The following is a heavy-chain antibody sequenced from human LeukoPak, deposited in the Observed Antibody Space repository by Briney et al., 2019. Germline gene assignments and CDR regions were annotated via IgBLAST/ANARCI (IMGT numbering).Heavy chain of an antibody. D-gene: IGHD3-10*01. CDR2: ITGSGGTT. V-gene: IGHV3-23*01. J-gene: IGHJ6*03. CDR1: GFTFSSYA. Sequence: GGSLRLSCAASGFTFSSYAMSWVRQAPGKGLEWVSTITGSGGTTYYADSGKGRITISRDNSKNTLYLQMNSLRAEDTAVYYCARSYTHYYYYMDVWGKGTTVTVSS. CDR3: ARSYTHYYYYMDV.